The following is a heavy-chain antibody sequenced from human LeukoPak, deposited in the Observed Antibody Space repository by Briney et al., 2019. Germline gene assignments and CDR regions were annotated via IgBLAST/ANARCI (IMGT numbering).Heavy chain of an antibody. D-gene: IGHD6-19*01. CDR2: IYYSGTT. Sequence: PSETLSLTCTVSGVSITRYYWSWIRQAPGKGLEWIGYIYYSGTTNYNPSLKSRVTISVDTSKNQFSLKMTSVTAADTAVYFCARVGSGGAWFDFWGQGTLVTVSS. V-gene: IGHV4-59*01. CDR1: GVSITRYY. J-gene: IGHJ4*02. CDR3: ARVGSGGAWFDF.